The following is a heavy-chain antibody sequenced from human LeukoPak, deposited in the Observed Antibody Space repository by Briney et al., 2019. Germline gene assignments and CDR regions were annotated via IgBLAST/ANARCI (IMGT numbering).Heavy chain of an antibody. V-gene: IGHV4-59*12. Sequence: PSETLSLTCSVSGGSISNYYWSWIRQPPGKGLEWIGYIYHSGSTYYNPSLKSRVTISVDRSKNQFSLKLSSVTAADTAVYYCARDRGQGRAFDIWGQGTMVTVSS. J-gene: IGHJ3*02. CDR2: IYHSGST. D-gene: IGHD3-10*01. CDR3: ARDRGQGRAFDI. CDR1: GGSISNYY.